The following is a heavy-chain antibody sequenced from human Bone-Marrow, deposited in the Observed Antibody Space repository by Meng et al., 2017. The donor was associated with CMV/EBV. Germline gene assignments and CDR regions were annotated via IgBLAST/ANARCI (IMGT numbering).Heavy chain of an antibody. Sequence: SDTLSLTCTVSGDSISSYYWSRIRQPSGKGLEWIGYIYYSGSTYYNPSLKSRVTISVDTSKNQFSLKLSSVTAADTAVYYCATDFWSGSDAFDIWGQGTMVTVSS. CDR1: GDSISSYY. V-gene: IGHV4-59*07. J-gene: IGHJ3*02. D-gene: IGHD3-3*01. CDR3: ATDFWSGSDAFDI. CDR2: IYYSGST.